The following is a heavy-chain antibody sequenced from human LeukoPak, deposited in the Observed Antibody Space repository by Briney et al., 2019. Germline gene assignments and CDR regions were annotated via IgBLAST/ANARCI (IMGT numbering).Heavy chain of an antibody. CDR3: ARHSAIAVAATPTDY. J-gene: IGHJ4*02. CDR1: GYSFTSYW. Sequence: GGSLKISCKGSGYSFTSYWIGWVRQMPGKGLEWMGIIYPGDSDTRYSPPFQGQVTISVDKSINTAYLQWSSLKASDTAMYYCARHSAIAVAATPTDYWGQGTLVTVSS. D-gene: IGHD6-19*01. CDR2: IYPGDSDT. V-gene: IGHV5-51*01.